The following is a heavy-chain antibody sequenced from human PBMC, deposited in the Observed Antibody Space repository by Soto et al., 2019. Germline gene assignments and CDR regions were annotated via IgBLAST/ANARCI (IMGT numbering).Heavy chain of an antibody. CDR2: IYYGGST. V-gene: IGHV4-31*03. D-gene: IGHD2-15*01. J-gene: IGHJ5*02. CDR3: AREISGGYCSGGSCYGNWFDP. Sequence: QVQLQESGPGLVKPSQTLSLTCTVSGGSISSGGYYWSWIRQHPGKGLEWIGYIYYGGSTYYKPSPKSRVTISIDTSKNQFSLKLSSVTAADTAVYYCAREISGGYCSGGSCYGNWFDPWGQGTLVTVSS. CDR1: GGSISSGGYY.